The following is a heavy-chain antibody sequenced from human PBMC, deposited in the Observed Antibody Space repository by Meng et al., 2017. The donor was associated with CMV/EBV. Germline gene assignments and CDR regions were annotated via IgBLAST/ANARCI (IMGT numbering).Heavy chain of an antibody. V-gene: IGHV3-11*01. D-gene: IGHD3-22*01. J-gene: IGHJ4*02. CDR3: AREYYDSSGYYCAY. CDR1: GFTFSDYY. CDR2: ISSSGSTI. Sequence: GGPLRLSCAASGFTFSDYYMSWIRQAPGKGLEWVSYISSSGSTIYYADSVKGRFTISRDNAKNSLYLQMNSLRAEDTAVYYCAREYYDSSGYYCAYWGQGTLVTVSS.